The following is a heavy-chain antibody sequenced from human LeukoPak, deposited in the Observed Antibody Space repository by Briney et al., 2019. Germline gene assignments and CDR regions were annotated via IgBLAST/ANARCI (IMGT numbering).Heavy chain of an antibody. CDR1: GYTLTELS. Sequence: ASVKVSCKVSGYTLTELSMHWVRQAPGKGLEWMGGFDPEDGETIYAQEFQGRVTMTEDTSTDTAYMELSSLRSEDTAVYYCATLLSGSYSSFDYWGQGTLVTVSS. J-gene: IGHJ4*02. CDR3: ATLLSGSYSSFDY. V-gene: IGHV1-24*01. CDR2: FDPEDGET. D-gene: IGHD1-26*01.